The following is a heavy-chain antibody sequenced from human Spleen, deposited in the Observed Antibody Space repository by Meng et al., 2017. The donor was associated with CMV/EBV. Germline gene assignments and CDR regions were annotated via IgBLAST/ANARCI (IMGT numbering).Heavy chain of an antibody. CDR3: ARGGLYSRSRAIMDV. Sequence: ASVKVSCKASGYTFTGYYMHWVRQAPGQGLEWMGWINPNSGGTNYAQKFQGRVTMTGDTSITTAYLELSSLRSDDTAVYYCARGGLYSRSRAIMDVWGQGTTVTVSS. V-gene: IGHV1-2*02. D-gene: IGHD6-13*01. J-gene: IGHJ6*02. CDR2: INPNSGGT. CDR1: GYTFTGYY.